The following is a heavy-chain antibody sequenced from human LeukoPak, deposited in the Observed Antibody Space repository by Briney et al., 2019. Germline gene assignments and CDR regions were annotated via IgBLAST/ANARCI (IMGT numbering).Heavy chain of an antibody. Sequence: PSETLSLTCTVSGGSVSSYYWSWIRQPPGKGLEWIGYIYYSGSTNYNPSLKSRVTISVDTSKNQSSLKLSSVTAADTAVYYCARDSSGYLPDYWGQGTLVTVSS. CDR3: ARDSSGYLPDY. CDR1: GGSVSSYY. CDR2: IYYSGST. J-gene: IGHJ4*02. D-gene: IGHD3-22*01. V-gene: IGHV4-59*02.